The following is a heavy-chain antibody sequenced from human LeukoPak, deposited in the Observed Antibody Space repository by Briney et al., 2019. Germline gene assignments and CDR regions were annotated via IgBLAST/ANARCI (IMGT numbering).Heavy chain of an antibody. CDR2: TYYRSKWYN. D-gene: IGHD3-3*01. CDR3: ARVGDRITIFGVVIHIDAFDI. J-gene: IGHJ3*02. V-gene: IGHV6-1*01. CDR1: GDSVSSNSAA. Sequence: SQTLSLTCAISGDSVSSNSAAWNWIRQSPSRGLEWLGRTYYRSKWYNDYAVSVKSRITINPDTSKNQFSLQLYSVTPEDTAVYYCARVGDRITIFGVVIHIDAFDIWGQGTMVTVSS.